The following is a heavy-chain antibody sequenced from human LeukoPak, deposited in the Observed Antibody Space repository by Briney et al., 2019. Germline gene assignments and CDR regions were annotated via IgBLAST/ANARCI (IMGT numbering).Heavy chain of an antibody. V-gene: IGHV3-23*01. CDR2: IRASGDIT. Sequence: GGSLRLSCAASGFTFSRYAMSWVRQAPGKGLDWVSAIRASGDITYYADSVKGRFTISRDNSKNALYLQINSLRAEDTAVYYCAKMRPEIVVVAEIDYWGQGTLVTVSS. CDR3: AKMRPEIVVVAEIDY. D-gene: IGHD2-15*01. CDR1: GFTFSRYA. J-gene: IGHJ4*02.